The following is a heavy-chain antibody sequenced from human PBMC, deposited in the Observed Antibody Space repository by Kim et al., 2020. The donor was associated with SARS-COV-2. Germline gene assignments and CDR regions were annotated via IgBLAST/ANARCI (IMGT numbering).Heavy chain of an antibody. Sequence: ASVKVSCKASGYTFTDYYMHWVRQAPGQGLEWMGRINPNSGGTNYAQKFQGRVNMTRDTSITTAYMELGRLRSDDTAVYYCARALYCSGDSCYSLFDYWGQGALVTVSS. CDR1: GYTFTDYY. J-gene: IGHJ4*02. V-gene: IGHV1-2*06. D-gene: IGHD2-15*01. CDR2: INPNSGGT. CDR3: ARALYCSGDSCYSLFDY.